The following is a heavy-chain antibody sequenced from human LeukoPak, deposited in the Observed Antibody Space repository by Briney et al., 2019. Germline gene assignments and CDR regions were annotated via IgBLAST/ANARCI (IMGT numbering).Heavy chain of an antibody. V-gene: IGHV1-69*04. D-gene: IGHD3-10*01. Sequence: ASVKVSCKASGGTFSSYAISWVRQAPGQGLEWMGRIIPILGIANYAQKFQGRVTITADKSTSTAYMELSSLRSEDTAVYYCARDLSSITMVRIFDYWGQGTLVTVSS. CDR3: ARDLSSITMVRIFDY. CDR1: GGTFSSYA. CDR2: IIPILGIA. J-gene: IGHJ4*02.